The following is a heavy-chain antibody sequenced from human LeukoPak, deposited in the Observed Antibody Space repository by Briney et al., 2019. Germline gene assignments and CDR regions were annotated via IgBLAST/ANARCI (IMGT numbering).Heavy chain of an antibody. D-gene: IGHD1-26*01. CDR2: ISWDGGST. V-gene: IGHV3-43D*04. CDR1: GFTFDDYA. J-gene: IGHJ3*02. CDR3: TRDVGASAPDAFDI. Sequence: PGGSLRLSCAASGFTFDDYAMHWVRQAPGKGLEWVSLISWDGGSTYYADSVKGRFTISRDNSKNSLYLQMNSLRAEDTDVYYCTRDVGASAPDAFDIWGQGTMVTVSS.